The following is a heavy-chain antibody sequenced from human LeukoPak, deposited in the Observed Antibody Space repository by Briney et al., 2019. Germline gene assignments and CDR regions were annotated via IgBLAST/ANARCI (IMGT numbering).Heavy chain of an antibody. CDR2: ISGSGGST. CDR3: AKNPYNWNYGGYYFDY. J-gene: IGHJ4*02. Sequence: GGSLRLSCAAPGFTFSSYAMSWVRQAPGKGLEWVSAISGSGGSTYYADSVKGRFTISRDNSKNTLYLQMNSLRAEDTAVYYCAKNPYNWNYGGYYFDYWGQGTLVTVSS. V-gene: IGHV3-23*01. D-gene: IGHD1-7*01. CDR1: GFTFSSYA.